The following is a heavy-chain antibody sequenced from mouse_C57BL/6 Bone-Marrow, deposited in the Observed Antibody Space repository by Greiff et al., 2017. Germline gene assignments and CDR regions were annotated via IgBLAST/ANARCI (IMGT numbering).Heavy chain of an antibody. Sequence: EVKLVESGGGLVKPGGSLKLSCAASGFTFSSYAMSWVRQTPEQRLEWVATISDGGSYTSYPDNVKGRFTISRDNAKNNRYLQMSHLKSEDTAMYYCASGTAQARWGQGTTLTVSS. CDR1: GFTFSSYA. V-gene: IGHV5-4*03. CDR3: ASGTAQAR. D-gene: IGHD3-2*02. J-gene: IGHJ2*01. CDR2: ISDGGSYT.